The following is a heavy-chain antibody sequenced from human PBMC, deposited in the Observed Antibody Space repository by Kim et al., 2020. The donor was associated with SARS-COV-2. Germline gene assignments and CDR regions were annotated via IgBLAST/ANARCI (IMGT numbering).Heavy chain of an antibody. CDR2: ISWNSGSI. Sequence: GVSLRLSCAASGFTFDDYAMHWVRQAPGKGLEWVSGISWNSGSIGYADSVKSRFTISRDNAKNSLYLQMNSLRAEDTALYYCAKGPPLRLGELSSPWGQG. J-gene: IGHJ5*02. V-gene: IGHV3-9*01. D-gene: IGHD3-16*02. CDR3: AKGPPLRLGELSSP. CDR1: GFTFDDYA.